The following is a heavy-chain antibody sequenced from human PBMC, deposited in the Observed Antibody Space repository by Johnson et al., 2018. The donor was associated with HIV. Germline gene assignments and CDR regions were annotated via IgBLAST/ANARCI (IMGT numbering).Heavy chain of an antibody. V-gene: IGHV3-15*01. Sequence: VQLVESGGGVVQPGGSLRLSCAASGFTFSSYGMHWVRQAPGKGLEWVGHIKSKTDGGTTDYAAPVKGRVTISRDDSKNTLYLQMNSLKSEDTAVYYCSTDPIAAAGPDAFDIWGQGTVVTVSS. CDR3: STDPIAAAGPDAFDI. D-gene: IGHD6-13*01. CDR1: GFTFSSYG. J-gene: IGHJ3*02. CDR2: IKSKTDGGTT.